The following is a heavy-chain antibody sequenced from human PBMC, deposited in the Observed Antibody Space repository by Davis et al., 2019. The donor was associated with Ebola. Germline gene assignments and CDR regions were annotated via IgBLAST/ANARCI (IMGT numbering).Heavy chain of an antibody. D-gene: IGHD3-10*01. CDR2: ISWNSGSI. J-gene: IGHJ5*02. CDR1: GFTFDDYA. CDR3: AKGRDYYGSGVGNWFDP. Sequence: SLKISCAASGFTFDDYAMHWVRQAPGKGLEWVSGISWNSGSIGYADSVKGRFTTSRDNAKNSLYLQMNSLRAEDTALYYCAKGRDYYGSGVGNWFDPWGQGTLVTVSS. V-gene: IGHV3-9*01.